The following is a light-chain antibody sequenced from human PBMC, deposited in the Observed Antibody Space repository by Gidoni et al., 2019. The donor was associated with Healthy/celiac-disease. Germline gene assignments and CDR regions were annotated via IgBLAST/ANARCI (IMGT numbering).Light chain of an antibody. J-gene: IGKJ5*01. Sequence: EIVLTQSPGTLSLSPGERATLSCRASQSVSISYLAWYQQKPGQAPRLLIYGASSRATGIPDRFSGSGSGTDFTLTISRLEPEDFAVYYCQQYGSSLHTFGQGTRLEIK. CDR3: QQYGSSLHT. CDR1: QSVSISY. V-gene: IGKV3-20*01. CDR2: GAS.